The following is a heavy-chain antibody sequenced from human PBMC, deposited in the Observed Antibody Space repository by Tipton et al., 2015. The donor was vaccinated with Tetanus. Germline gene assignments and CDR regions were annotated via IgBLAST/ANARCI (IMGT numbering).Heavy chain of an antibody. CDR2: IVGSGATP. Sequence: SLRLSCAASGITLSTYGMSWVRHAPGKGLEWVSGIVGSGATPYYADSVKGRFTISRDDSKNTLYLQMSSLRVEDTAVYYCKRGSAGSGYPPDCWGQGTLVTVSS. J-gene: IGHJ4*02. V-gene: IGHV3-23*01. CDR3: KRGSAGSGYPPDC. CDR1: GITLSTYG. D-gene: IGHD3-22*01.